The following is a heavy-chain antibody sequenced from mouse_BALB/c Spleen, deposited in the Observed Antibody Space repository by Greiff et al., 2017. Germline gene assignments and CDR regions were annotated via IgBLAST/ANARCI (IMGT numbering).Heavy chain of an antibody. J-gene: IGHJ4*01. CDR1: GFTFSSFG. D-gene: IGHD2-2*01. CDR2: ISSGSSTI. V-gene: IGHV5-17*02. CDR3: ARDGYDRYAMDY. Sequence: EVMLVESGGGLVQPGGSRKLSCAASGFTFSSFGMHWVRQAPEKGLEWVAYISSGSSTIYYADTVKGRFTISRDNPKNTLFLQMTSLRSEDTAMYYCARDGYDRYAMDYWGQGTSVTVSS.